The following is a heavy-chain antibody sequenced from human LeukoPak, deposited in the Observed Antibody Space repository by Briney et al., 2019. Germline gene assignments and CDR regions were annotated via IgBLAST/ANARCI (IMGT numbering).Heavy chain of an antibody. V-gene: IGHV1-2*02. D-gene: IGHD3-22*01. J-gene: IGHJ4*02. Sequence: ASVKVSCKASEYTFTGYYMHWVRQAPGQGLEWMGWINPNSGGTNCAQKFQGRVTMTRDTSISTAYMELSRLRSDDTAVYYCARGNYYDSSGYSPNLGYWGQGTLVTVSS. CDR2: INPNSGGT. CDR1: EYTFTGYY. CDR3: ARGNYYDSSGYSPNLGY.